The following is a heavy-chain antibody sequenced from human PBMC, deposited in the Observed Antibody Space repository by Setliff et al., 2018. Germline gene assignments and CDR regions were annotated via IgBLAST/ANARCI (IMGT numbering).Heavy chain of an antibody. CDR1: GGTFSSYA. V-gene: IGHV1-2*06. J-gene: IGHJ4*02. CDR3: VRQDILTSYYMFDY. Sequence: ASVKVSCKASGGTFSSYAISWVRQAPGQGLEWMGRFHPYSGHTNYAQNFQGRVTMTMDASITTVYMELSRLTSDDTAVYYCVRQDILTSYYMFDYWGQGTLVTVSS. D-gene: IGHD3-9*01. CDR2: FHPYSGHT.